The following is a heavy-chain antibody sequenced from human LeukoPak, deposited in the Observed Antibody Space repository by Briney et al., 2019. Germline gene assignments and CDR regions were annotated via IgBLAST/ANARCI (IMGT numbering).Heavy chain of an antibody. Sequence: QTGGSLRLSCAASGFTFSSYWMHWVRQAPGKGLVWVSRINSDGSSTSYADSVKGRFTISRDNSKNTLYLQMNSLRAEDTAVYYCAKGGRYCSSTSCPFDYWGQGTLVTVSS. J-gene: IGHJ4*02. V-gene: IGHV3-74*01. CDR1: GFTFSSYW. D-gene: IGHD2-2*01. CDR2: INSDGSST. CDR3: AKGGRYCSSTSCPFDY.